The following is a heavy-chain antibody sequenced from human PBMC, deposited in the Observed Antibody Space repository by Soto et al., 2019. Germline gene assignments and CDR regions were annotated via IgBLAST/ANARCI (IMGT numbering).Heavy chain of an antibody. D-gene: IGHD1-26*01. CDR3: ATDVWGPEY. J-gene: IGHJ4*02. Sequence: EVQLVESGGGLVQPGGSLRLSCAASGFTFSHYWMTWVRQAPGKGLECVANIRNDGNEKNYVASVKGRFTISRDNGKNSLYLEMNSLRADDTARYYWATDVWGPEYWGQGIPVTVSS. CDR2: IRNDGNEK. CDR1: GFTFSHYW. V-gene: IGHV3-7*03.